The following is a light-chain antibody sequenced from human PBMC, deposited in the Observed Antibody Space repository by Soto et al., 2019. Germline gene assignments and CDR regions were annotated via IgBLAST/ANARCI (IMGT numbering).Light chain of an antibody. CDR2: GAS. CDR1: QSVDSY. CDR3: QQFNQWPRT. V-gene: IGKV3-15*01. Sequence: EIVMTQSPATLSVSPGERATLSCRASQSVDSYLAWYQQKPGQAPRLLIYGASFRATGIPARFSGSGSGTEFTLTISSLQSVDFAVYYCQQFNQWPRTFGQGTKLEIK. J-gene: IGKJ2*01.